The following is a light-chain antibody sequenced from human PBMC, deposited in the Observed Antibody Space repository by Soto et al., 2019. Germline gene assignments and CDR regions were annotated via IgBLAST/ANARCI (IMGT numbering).Light chain of an antibody. CDR1: QSVSSN. J-gene: IGKJ1*01. V-gene: IGKV3-15*01. CDR3: QQYNNWPPWT. Sequence: EIVMTQSPATLSVSPEERATLSCRASQSVSSNLAWYQQKPGQAPRLLIYGASTRATGIPDRFSGSGSGTEFTLTISSLQSEDFAVYYCQQYNNWPPWTFGQGTKVDIK. CDR2: GAS.